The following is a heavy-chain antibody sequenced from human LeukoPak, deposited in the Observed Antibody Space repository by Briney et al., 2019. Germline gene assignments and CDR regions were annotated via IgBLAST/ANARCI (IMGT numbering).Heavy chain of an antibody. J-gene: IGHJ4*02. V-gene: IGHV4-39*07. Sequence: ASETLSLTCTVSGGSISSSGYYWGWIRQSPGEGLEWVGNIYYSGITYYNPSLKSRVTISVDTSKNQFSLKLSSVTAADTAVYYCAACPHYYELPRGFGWGQGTLVTVSS. CDR1: GGSISSSGYY. CDR3: AACPHYYELPRGFG. CDR2: IYYSGIT. D-gene: IGHD3-22*01.